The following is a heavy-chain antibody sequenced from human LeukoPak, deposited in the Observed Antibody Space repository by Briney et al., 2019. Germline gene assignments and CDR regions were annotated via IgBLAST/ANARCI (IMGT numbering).Heavy chain of an antibody. V-gene: IGHV3-7*01. D-gene: IGHD4-17*01. Sequence: GGSLRLSCAASGFTFSSYWMRWVRQAPGKGLEWVANIKQDGREKYYVDSVKGRFTISRDNAKSSLYLQMNSLRAEDTAVYYCARDEDYGDYVGYWGQGTLVTVSS. J-gene: IGHJ4*02. CDR3: ARDEDYGDYVGY. CDR1: GFTFSSYW. CDR2: IKQDGREK.